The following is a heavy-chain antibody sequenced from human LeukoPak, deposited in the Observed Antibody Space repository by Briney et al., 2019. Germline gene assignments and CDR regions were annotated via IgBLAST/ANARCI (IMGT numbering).Heavy chain of an antibody. J-gene: IGHJ6*03. CDR1: GGSFSGYY. CDR3: ARQGDYGSGRYYYMDV. D-gene: IGHD3-10*01. CDR2: INHSGST. V-gene: IGHV4-34*01. Sequence: SETLSLTCAVYGGSFSGYYWSWIRQPPGKGLEWIGEINHSGSTNYNPSLKSRVTISVDTSKNQFSLKLSSVTAADTAVYYCARQGDYGSGRYYYMDVWGKGTTVTVSS.